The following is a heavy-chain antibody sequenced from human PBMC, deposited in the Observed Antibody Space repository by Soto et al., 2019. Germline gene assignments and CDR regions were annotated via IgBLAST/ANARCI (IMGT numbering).Heavy chain of an antibody. V-gene: IGHV3-30-3*01. Sequence: ESGGGVVQPGRSLRLSCAASGFTFSSYAMHWVRQAPGKGLEWVAVISYDGSNKYYADSVKGRFTISRDNSKNTLYLQMNSRRAEDTVLYYGAREWGYRSGNSSRGGGFDYWGQGTLVTVSS. CDR1: GFTFSSYA. D-gene: IGHD5-18*01. J-gene: IGHJ4*02. CDR2: ISYDGSNK. CDR3: AREWGYRSGNSSRGGGFDY.